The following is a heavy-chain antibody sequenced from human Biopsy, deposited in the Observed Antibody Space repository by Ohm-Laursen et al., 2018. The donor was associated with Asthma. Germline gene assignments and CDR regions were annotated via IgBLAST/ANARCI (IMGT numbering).Heavy chain of an antibody. D-gene: IGHD6-19*01. V-gene: IGHV1-69*13. CDR2: IMTVFGTT. J-gene: IGHJ6*02. Sequence: GASVKVSCKAPGGTFSNFAISWVRQAPGQGLEWLGGIMTVFGTTNYAQKFQGRVTITADESTSTAYMEVTNLRSEDTAIYYCARCQVGYSSGRSLLLKKIYYSGMDVWGQGTAVTVSS. CDR1: GGTFSNFA. CDR3: ARCQVGYSSGRSLLLKKIYYSGMDV.